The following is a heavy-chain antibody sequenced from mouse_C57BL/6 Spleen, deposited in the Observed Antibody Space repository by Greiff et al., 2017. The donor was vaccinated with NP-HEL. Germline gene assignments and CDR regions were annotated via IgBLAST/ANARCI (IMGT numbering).Heavy chain of an antibody. D-gene: IGHD2-1*01. V-gene: IGHV1-64*01. CDR2: IHPNSGST. CDR3: ARSTMVTTLYYYAMDY. J-gene: IGHJ4*01. CDR1: GYTFTSYW. Sequence: QVQLKQPGAELVKPGASVKLSCKASGYTFTSYWMHWVKQRPGQGLEWIGMIHPNSGSTNYNEKFKSKATLTVDKSSSTAYMQLSSLTSEDSAVYYCARSTMVTTLYYYAMDYWGQGTSVTVSS.